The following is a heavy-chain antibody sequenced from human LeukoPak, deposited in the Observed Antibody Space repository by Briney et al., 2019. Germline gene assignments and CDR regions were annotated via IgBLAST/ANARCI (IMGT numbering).Heavy chain of an antibody. CDR3: ATHNDILLYFDY. Sequence: PSETLSLTCTVSGGSISSYYWSWNRQPPGKGLEWIGYIYYSGSTNYNPSLKSRVTISVDTSKNQLSLKLSSVTAADTAVYYCATHNDILLYFDYWGQGTLVTVSS. CDR2: IYYSGST. CDR1: GGSISSYY. D-gene: IGHD3-9*01. V-gene: IGHV4-59*01. J-gene: IGHJ4*02.